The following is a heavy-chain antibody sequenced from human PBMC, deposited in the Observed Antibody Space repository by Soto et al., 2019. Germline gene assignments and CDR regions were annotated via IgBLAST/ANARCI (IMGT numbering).Heavy chain of an antibody. CDR3: VIPSRSVRGMRV. D-gene: IGHD6-6*01. CDR2: IKGEGSVT. V-gene: IGHV3-7*03. J-gene: IGHJ6*02. Sequence: EVQLVESGGGLAQPGGSLRLSCAASGFTFSNFWISWARQAPGKGLEWVANIKGEGSVTQYVASVEGRFTISRDNAKYSLYLQMNSLRVEDTALYYCVIPSRSVRGMRVWGQGTTVTVSS. CDR1: GFTFSNFW.